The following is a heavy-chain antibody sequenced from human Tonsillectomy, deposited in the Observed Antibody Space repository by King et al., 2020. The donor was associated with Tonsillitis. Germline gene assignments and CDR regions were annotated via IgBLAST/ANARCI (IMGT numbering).Heavy chain of an antibody. Sequence: VQLVETGAEVKKPGESLKISCKGSGYSFTSYWIGWVRQMPGKSLVWMGISSPGDSDSRCSTSFQGQVTISAVQSISTAYLQWSSLKASDTAMYYCARVYYGSGSYHYYYMDVWGKGTTVTVSS. CDR3: ARVYYGSGSYHYYYMDV. CDR1: GYSFTSYW. CDR2: SSPGDSDS. D-gene: IGHD3-10*01. J-gene: IGHJ6*03. V-gene: IGHV5-51*01.